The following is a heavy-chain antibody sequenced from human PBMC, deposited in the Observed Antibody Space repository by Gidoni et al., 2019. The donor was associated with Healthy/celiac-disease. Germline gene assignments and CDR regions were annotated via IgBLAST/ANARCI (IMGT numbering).Heavy chain of an antibody. Sequence: QVQLQESGPGLVKHSETVSLTCTVPGGSVSSGSYYWSWLRQHPGKVLEWIGYIYYSGSTTYNPSLKSLVTISVDTSKNQFSLKLSSVTAADTAVYYCARCVGYSGYERFDPWGQGTLVTVSS. CDR3: ARCVGYSGYERFDP. CDR1: GGSVSSGSYY. CDR2: IYYSGST. V-gene: IGHV4-61*01. J-gene: IGHJ5*02. D-gene: IGHD5-12*01.